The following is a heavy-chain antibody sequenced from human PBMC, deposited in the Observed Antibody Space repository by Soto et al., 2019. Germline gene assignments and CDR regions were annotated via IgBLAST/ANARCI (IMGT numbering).Heavy chain of an antibody. Sequence: SETLSLTCTVSGGSISSGGYYWSWIRQPPGKGLEWIGYISDSGSTYNHPSLRSRVTMSLDTSKNQFSLKLTSVTVADTAAYYCARGGIAAAAPPDYWGQGTLVTVSS. CDR2: ISDSGST. J-gene: IGHJ4*02. D-gene: IGHD6-13*01. CDR3: ARGGIAAAAPPDY. CDR1: GGSISSGGYY. V-gene: IGHV4-30-4*01.